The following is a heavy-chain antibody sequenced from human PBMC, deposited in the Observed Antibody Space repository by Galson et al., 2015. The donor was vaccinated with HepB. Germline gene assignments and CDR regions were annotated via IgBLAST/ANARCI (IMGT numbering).Heavy chain of an antibody. V-gene: IGHV3-23*01. CDR1: GFTFSSSA. CDR2: ISGSGAAT. J-gene: IGHJ4*02. D-gene: IGHD3-10*01. Sequence: SLRLSCAASGFTFSSSAMTWVRQAPGKGLEWVSAISGSGAATSYAASVKGRFTISRDNSKNTLYLQMNSLRADDTAVFYCAPRGSYREFDSWGQGTLVTVSS. CDR3: APRGSYREFDS.